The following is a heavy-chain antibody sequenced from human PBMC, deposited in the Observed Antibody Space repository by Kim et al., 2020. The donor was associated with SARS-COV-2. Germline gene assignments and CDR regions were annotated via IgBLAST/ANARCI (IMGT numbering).Heavy chain of an antibody. Sequence: GGSLRLSCAASGFTFSSYAMSWVRQAPGKGLEWVSAISGSGGSTYYADSVKGRFTISRDNSKNTLYLQMNSLRAEDTAVYYCAKYPSPSRLARGQQLAYFDYWGQGTLVTVSS. J-gene: IGHJ4*02. V-gene: IGHV3-23*01. CDR2: ISGSGGST. D-gene: IGHD6-13*01. CDR3: AKYPSPSRLARGQQLAYFDY. CDR1: GFTFSSYA.